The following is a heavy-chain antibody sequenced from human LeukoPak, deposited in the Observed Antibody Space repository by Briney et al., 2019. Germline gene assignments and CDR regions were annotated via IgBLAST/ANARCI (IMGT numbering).Heavy chain of an antibody. Sequence: ASVTVSFKSSGYTFTVYYMHWVRQAPGQGLEWMGWSNPNSGGTSYAQKFQGRVTMTRDTSISTAYMELSRLRSDDTAVYYCARDRGTYYYGSGSYYTKQARKYYFDYWGQGTLVTVSS. CDR1: GYTFTVYY. CDR2: SNPNSGGT. J-gene: IGHJ4*02. V-gene: IGHV1-2*02. D-gene: IGHD3-10*01. CDR3: ARDRGTYYYGSGSYYTKQARKYYFDY.